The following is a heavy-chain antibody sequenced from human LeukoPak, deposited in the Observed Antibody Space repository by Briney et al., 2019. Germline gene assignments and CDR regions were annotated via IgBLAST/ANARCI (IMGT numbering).Heavy chain of an antibody. D-gene: IGHD3-10*01. Sequence: PSETLSLTCTVSGGSISSYYWSWIRQPPGKGLEWIGYIYYSGSTNYNPSLKSRVTISVDTSKSQFSLKLSTVTVADTAVYYCARNKESWTLTGIFDYWGLGTLVTVSS. J-gene: IGHJ4*02. CDR1: GGSISSYY. CDR3: ARNKESWTLTGIFDY. V-gene: IGHV4-59*01. CDR2: IYYSGST.